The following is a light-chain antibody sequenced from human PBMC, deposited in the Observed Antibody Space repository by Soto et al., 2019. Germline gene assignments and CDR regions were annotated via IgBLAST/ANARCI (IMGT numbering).Light chain of an antibody. J-gene: IGKJ5*01. V-gene: IGKV3-20*01. CDR3: KKYGWLPPIT. CDR2: GAS. Sequence: DIVLTQSPGTLSLSPGERATISCRASQRIANNYLAWYQQRPGQAPRLLIYGASTRATGIPDRFSGSGSGTDFSLTISALEPEDFALYFCKKYGWLPPITFGQGTRLEIK. CDR1: QRIANNY.